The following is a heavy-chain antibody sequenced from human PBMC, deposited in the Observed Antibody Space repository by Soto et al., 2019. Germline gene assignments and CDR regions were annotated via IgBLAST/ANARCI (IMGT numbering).Heavy chain of an antibody. D-gene: IGHD3-22*01. Sequence: ASVKVSCKASGYTFTGYYMHWVRQAPGRWLEWMGWINPNSGGTNYAQKFQGRVTMTRDTSISTAYMELSRLRSDDTAVYYCARDSWFYSDSSGDSHCFDIWGQGTMVTVSS. CDR2: INPNSGGT. CDR1: GYTFTGYY. J-gene: IGHJ3*02. V-gene: IGHV1-2*02. CDR3: ARDSWFYSDSSGDSHCFDI.